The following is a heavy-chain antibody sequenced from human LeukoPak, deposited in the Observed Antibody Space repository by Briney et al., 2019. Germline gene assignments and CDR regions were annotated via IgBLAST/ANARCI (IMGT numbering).Heavy chain of an antibody. V-gene: IGHV4-39*01. CDR1: GGSISSSSYY. D-gene: IGHD3-10*01. Sequence: KPSETLSLTCTVSGGSISSSSYYWGWIRQPPGKGLEWIGSIYYTGSTYYNPSHKSRVTISVDTSKNQFSLKLSSVTAADTAVYYCATTRPMVRDYYFDYWGQGTLVTVSS. CDR2: IYYTGST. J-gene: IGHJ4*02. CDR3: ATTRPMVRDYYFDY.